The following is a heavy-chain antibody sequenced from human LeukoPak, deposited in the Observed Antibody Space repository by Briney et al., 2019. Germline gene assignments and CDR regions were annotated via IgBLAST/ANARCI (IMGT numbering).Heavy chain of an antibody. CDR3: ARIAAAVGYYYGMDV. CDR1: GYTFTSYG. D-gene: IGHD6-13*01. J-gene: IGHJ6*02. Sequence: ASVTVSCKASGYTFTSYGISWVRQAPGQGLEWMGWISAYNGNTNYAQKLQGRVTITTDTSTSTAYMELRSLRSDDTAVYYCARIAAAVGYYYGMDVWGQGTTVTVSS. CDR2: ISAYNGNT. V-gene: IGHV1-18*01.